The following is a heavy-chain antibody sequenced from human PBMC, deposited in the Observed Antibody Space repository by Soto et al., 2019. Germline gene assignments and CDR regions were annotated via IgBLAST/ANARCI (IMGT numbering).Heavy chain of an antibody. J-gene: IGHJ4*02. D-gene: IGHD6-6*01. Sequence: VKVSCKASGGTFSSYAINWVRQAPGQGLEWMGGIVPIFGTAKYAQKFQGRVTIAADESTSAAYMELTSLRSEDTAMYYCASSPYSSSLFVLASDSWGQGTLVTVS. V-gene: IGHV1-69*01. CDR3: ASSPYSSSLFVLASDS. CDR2: IVPIFGTA. CDR1: GGTFSSYA.